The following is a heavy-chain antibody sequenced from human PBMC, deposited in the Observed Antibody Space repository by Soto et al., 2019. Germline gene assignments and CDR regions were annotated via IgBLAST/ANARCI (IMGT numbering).Heavy chain of an antibody. D-gene: IGHD2-21*01. CDR1: GLPHSSFA. J-gene: IGHJ4*02. Sequence: GGSLRLSCTASGLPHSSFAMMWVRQAPGKGLECVSGIYGNGGGIEYADSVKGRFTISRDNSKNTVYLQMTDLGADDTAVYYCAKDAVYNDGLWLMDHWGQGTQVTVSS. V-gene: IGHV3-23*01. CDR2: IYGNGGGI. CDR3: AKDAVYNDGLWLMDH.